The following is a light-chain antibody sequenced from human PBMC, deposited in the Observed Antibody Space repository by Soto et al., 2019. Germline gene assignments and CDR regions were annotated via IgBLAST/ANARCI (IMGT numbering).Light chain of an antibody. CDR3: QQYNDYSGT. V-gene: IGKV1-5*03. J-gene: IGKJ1*01. CDR2: KAS. Sequence: DIQMTQSPSTLSASVGDRVAITCRASQSISIWLAWYQQKPGKAPKLLIYKASSLESGVPSRFSGSGSGTEFTLTISSLQPDDFATYYCQQYNDYSGTFGQGTKVEIK. CDR1: QSISIW.